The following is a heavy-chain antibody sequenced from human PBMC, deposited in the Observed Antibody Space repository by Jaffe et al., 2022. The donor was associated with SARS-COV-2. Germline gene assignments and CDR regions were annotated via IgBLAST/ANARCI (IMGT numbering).Heavy chain of an antibody. J-gene: IGHJ4*02. D-gene: IGHD3-10*01. CDR3: ARDNGVLLWFGGPFNDY. V-gene: IGHV3-7*01. Sequence: DVQVVESGGGLVQTGGSLRLSCAVSGFTFSDYWMSWVRQAPGKGLEWVANIKKDGSEKYYVDSVKGRFTISRDNAKNSLYLQMNSLRAEDTAVYYCARDNGVLLWFGGPFNDYWGQGTLVTVSS. CDR1: GFTFSDYW. CDR2: IKKDGSEK.